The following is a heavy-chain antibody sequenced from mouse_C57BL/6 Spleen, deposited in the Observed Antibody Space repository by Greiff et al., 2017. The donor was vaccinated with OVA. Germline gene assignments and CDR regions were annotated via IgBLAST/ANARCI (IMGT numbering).Heavy chain of an antibody. Sequence: VQLQQPGAELVMPGASVKLSCKASGYTFTSYWMHWVKQRPGQGLEWIGEIDPSDSYTNYNQKFKGKSTLTVDKSSSTAYMQLSSLTSEDSAVYYCARNGVDYYAMDYWGQGTSVTVSS. V-gene: IGHV1-69*01. CDR1: GYTFTSYW. CDR2: IDPSDSYT. CDR3: ARNGVDYYAMDY. J-gene: IGHJ4*01.